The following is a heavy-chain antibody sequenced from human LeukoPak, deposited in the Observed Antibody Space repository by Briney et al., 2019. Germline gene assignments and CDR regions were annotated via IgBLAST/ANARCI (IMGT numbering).Heavy chain of an antibody. J-gene: IGHJ5*02. Sequence: ASVKVSCKASGYTFTGYYMHWVRQAPGQGLEWMGWINPNSGGTNYAQKFQGRVTMTTDTSTSTAYMELRSLRSDDTAVYYCARVPRTGWFDPWGQGTLVTVSS. CDR3: ARVPRTGWFDP. CDR1: GYTFTGYY. CDR2: INPNSGGT. D-gene: IGHD4-17*01. V-gene: IGHV1-2*02.